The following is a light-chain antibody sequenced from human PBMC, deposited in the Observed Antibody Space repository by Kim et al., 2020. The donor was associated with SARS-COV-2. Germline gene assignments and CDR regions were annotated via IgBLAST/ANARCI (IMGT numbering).Light chain of an antibody. CDR2: AAS. CDR1: QAINY. CDR3: QQYGNFPLT. V-gene: IGKV1-16*01. J-gene: IGKJ3*01. Sequence: SASVGDLVTITCRASQAINYLGWFQHKPGKVPTSLIYAASRLQSGVPSRFSGSGSGTDFTLTLSSLQPEDFATYYCQQYGNFPLTFGPGTKVDIK.